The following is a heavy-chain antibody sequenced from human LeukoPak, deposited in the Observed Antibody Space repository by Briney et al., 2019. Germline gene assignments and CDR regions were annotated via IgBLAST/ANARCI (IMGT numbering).Heavy chain of an antibody. D-gene: IGHD6-13*01. CDR1: GFTFSSYG. V-gene: IGHV3-33*01. Sequence: PGGSLRLSCAASGFTFSSYGMHWVRQAPGKGLEWVAVIWYDGSSKYYADSVKGRFTISRDNSKNTLYLQMNSLRAEDTAVYYCARDGGRYEYSSSWYLAEWGQGTMVTVSS. CDR2: IWYDGSSK. CDR3: ARDGGRYEYSSSWYLAE. J-gene: IGHJ3*01.